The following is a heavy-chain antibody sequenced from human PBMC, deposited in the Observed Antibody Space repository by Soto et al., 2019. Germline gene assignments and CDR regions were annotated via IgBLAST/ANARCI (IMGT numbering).Heavy chain of an antibody. V-gene: IGHV4-61*01. Sequence: SETLSLTCTVSGGSVSSGSYYWSWIRQPPGKGLEWIGYIYYSGSTNYKPSLKSRVTISVDTSKNQFSLKLSSVTAADTAVYYCARDQNTFHYFDYWGQGTLVTVSS. CDR3: ARDQNTFHYFDY. CDR2: IYYSGST. CDR1: GGSVSSGSYY. J-gene: IGHJ4*02. D-gene: IGHD3-3*02.